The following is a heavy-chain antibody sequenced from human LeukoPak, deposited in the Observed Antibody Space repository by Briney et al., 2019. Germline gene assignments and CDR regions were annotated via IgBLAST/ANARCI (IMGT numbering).Heavy chain of an antibody. V-gene: IGHV4-39*01. CDR1: GGSISSSSYY. CDR3: VRHLGPAQIHSYFGY. Sequence: SETLSLTCTVSGGSISSSSYYWGWIRQPPGKGLKWIGTFYYSGSTYYNSSLKSRVTISVDTSKNQFSLKLRSVTAADTAVYYCVRHLGPAQIHSYFGYWGQGTLVTVSS. CDR2: FYYSGST. D-gene: IGHD2-2*01. J-gene: IGHJ4*02.